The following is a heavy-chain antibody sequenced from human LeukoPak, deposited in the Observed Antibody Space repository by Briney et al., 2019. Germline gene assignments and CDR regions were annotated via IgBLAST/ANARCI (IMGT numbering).Heavy chain of an antibody. Sequence: SQTLSLTCAISGDSVSSNSAAWNWIRQSPSRGLEWLGRTYYRSKWYNDYAVSVKSRVTINPDTSKNQFSLQLNSVTPEDTAVYYCAREAVAAAEAKDAFDIWGQGTMVTVSS. V-gene: IGHV6-1*01. CDR2: TYYRSKWYN. D-gene: IGHD6-19*01. CDR1: GDSVSSNSAA. J-gene: IGHJ3*02. CDR3: AREAVAAAEAKDAFDI.